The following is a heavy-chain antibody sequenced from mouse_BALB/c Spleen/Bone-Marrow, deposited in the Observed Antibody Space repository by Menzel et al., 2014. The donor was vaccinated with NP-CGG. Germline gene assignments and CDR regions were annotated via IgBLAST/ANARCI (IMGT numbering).Heavy chain of an antibody. D-gene: IGHD4-1*01. Sequence: EVKLVESGGGLVQPGGSRRLSCAASGSTFSSFGMHWVRQAPEKGLEWVAYISSGSSTIFYVDTVKGRFTISRDNPKNTLFLQMTSLRSEDTAMYYCTRGGNWDDFDVWGAGTTVTVSS. CDR1: GSTFSSFG. CDR3: TRGGNWDDFDV. CDR2: ISSGSSTI. J-gene: IGHJ1*01. V-gene: IGHV5-17*02.